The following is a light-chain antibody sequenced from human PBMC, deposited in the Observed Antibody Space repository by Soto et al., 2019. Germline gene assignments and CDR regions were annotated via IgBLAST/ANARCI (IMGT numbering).Light chain of an antibody. Sequence: EIVLTQSPATLSSSPGERATLSCRASQSVSSYLAWYYQKPRQAPRRLINDASNSATGIPERFCGSGSGTKLTPTITRLVQADDAVDFCQQYTGPPTTFGQGTRLDIK. J-gene: IGKJ5*01. V-gene: IGKV3-11*01. CDR1: QSVSSY. CDR2: DAS. CDR3: QQYTGPPTT.